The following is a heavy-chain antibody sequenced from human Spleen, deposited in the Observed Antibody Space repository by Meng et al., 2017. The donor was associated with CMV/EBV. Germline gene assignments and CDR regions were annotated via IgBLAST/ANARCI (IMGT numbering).Heavy chain of an antibody. J-gene: IGHJ6*02. CDR3: ARGVYYGSGIYFSYYYGMDV. CDR2: INHGGTT. CDR1: DGSLTSYY. Sequence: SETLSLTCAVSDGSLTSYYWTWIRQPPWEGLEWIGEINHGGTTNYNPSLKSRVTISIDTSKNQFSLKLSTATAADTAVYYCARGVYYGSGIYFSYYYGMDVWGQGTTVTVSS. V-gene: IGHV4-34*01. D-gene: IGHD3-10*01.